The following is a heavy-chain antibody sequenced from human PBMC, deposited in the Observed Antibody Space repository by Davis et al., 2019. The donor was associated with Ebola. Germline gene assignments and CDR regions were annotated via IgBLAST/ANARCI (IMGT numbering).Heavy chain of an antibody. CDR1: GFTFSSYW. CDR2: INSDGSST. V-gene: IGHV3-74*01. CDR3: ARGGFGVETFDY. D-gene: IGHD3-3*01. J-gene: IGHJ4*02. Sequence: GESLKISCAASGFTFSSYWMHWVRQAPGKGLVWVSRINSDGSSTSYADSVKGRFTISRDNAKNTLYLQMNSLRAEDTAVYYCARGGFGVETFDYWGQGTLVTVSS.